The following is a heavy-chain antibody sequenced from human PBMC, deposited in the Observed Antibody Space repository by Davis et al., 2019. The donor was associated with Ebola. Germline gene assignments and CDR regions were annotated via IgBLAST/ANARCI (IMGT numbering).Heavy chain of an antibody. CDR2: ISSSGSTI. Sequence: GESLKISCAASGFTFSDYYMSWIRQAPGKGLEWVSYISSSGSTIYYADSVKGRFTISRDNAKNSLYLQMNSLRAEDTAVYYCARGLYYYDSSGYYYEFTRFFDYWGQGTLVTVSS. CDR3: ARGLYYYDSSGYYYEFTRFFDY. CDR1: GFTFSDYY. D-gene: IGHD3-22*01. V-gene: IGHV3-11*01. J-gene: IGHJ4*02.